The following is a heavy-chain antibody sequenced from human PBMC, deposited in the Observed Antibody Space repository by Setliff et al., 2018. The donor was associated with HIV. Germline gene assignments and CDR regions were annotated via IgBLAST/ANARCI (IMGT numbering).Heavy chain of an antibody. D-gene: IGHD6-13*01. Sequence: ETLSLTCSVSGASISSPIYYWGWIRQAPGKGLEWIGNIYYNGNTNYKPSLERRLTISVDTSKNQFSLSLSSVTATDTALYFCAAAEGQGPWYFFDNWGQGTQVTVSS. J-gene: IGHJ4*02. CDR3: AAAEGQGPWYFFDN. CDR2: IYYNGNT. V-gene: IGHV4-39*01. CDR1: GASISSPIYY.